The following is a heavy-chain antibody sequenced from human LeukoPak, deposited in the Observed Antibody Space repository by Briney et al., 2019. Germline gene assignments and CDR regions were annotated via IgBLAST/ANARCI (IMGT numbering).Heavy chain of an antibody. D-gene: IGHD3-22*01. CDR2: ISSSSSYI. CDR3: ARGTYYYDSSGENAFDI. J-gene: IGHJ3*02. Sequence: GGSLRLSCAASGFTFDDYAMHWVRQAPGKGLEWVSSISSSSSYIYYADSVKGRFTISRDNAKNSLYLQMNSLRAEDTAVYYCARGTYYYDSSGENAFDIWGQGTMVTVSS. V-gene: IGHV3-21*01. CDR1: GFTFDDYA.